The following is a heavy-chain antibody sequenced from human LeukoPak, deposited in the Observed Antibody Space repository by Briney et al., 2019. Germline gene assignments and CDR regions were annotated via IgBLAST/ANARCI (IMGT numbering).Heavy chain of an antibody. J-gene: IGHJ4*02. D-gene: IGHD3-10*01. CDR2: INHSGST. CDR3: ARGYYGSGSYLDY. V-gene: IGHV4-34*01. CDR1: GGSFSGYY. Sequence: SGTLSLTCAVYGGSFSGYYWSWIRQPPGKGLEWIGEINHSGSTNYNPSLKSRVTISVDTSKNQFSLKLSSVTAADTAVYYCARGYYGSGSYLDYWGQGTLVTVSS.